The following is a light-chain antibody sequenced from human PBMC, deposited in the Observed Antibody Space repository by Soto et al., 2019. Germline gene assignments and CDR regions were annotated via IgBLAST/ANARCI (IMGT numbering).Light chain of an antibody. Sequence: QSVLTQPASVSGSPGQSITISCTGTSSDVGGYNYVSWYQHHPGKAPKLMIYEVSNRPLGVSNRFSGSKSGNTASLTISGLQAEDEADYYCCSYTSSTTWVFGGGTKLTVL. J-gene: IGLJ3*02. CDR3: CSYTSSTTWV. CDR1: SSDVGGYNY. V-gene: IGLV2-14*01. CDR2: EVS.